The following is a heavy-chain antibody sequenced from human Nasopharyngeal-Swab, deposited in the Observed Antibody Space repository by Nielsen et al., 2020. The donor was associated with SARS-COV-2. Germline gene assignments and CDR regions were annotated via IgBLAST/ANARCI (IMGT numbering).Heavy chain of an antibody. J-gene: IGHJ4*02. CDR3: ARSRWLRGNFDY. CDR2: IYYSGST. D-gene: IGHD5-12*01. Sequence: ESLKISCTVSGGSISSYYWSWIRQPPGKGLEWIGYIYYSGSTNYNPSLKSRVTISVDTSKNQFSLKLSSVTAADTAVYYCARSRWLRGNFDYRGQGTLVTVSS. V-gene: IGHV4-59*01. CDR1: GGSISSYY.